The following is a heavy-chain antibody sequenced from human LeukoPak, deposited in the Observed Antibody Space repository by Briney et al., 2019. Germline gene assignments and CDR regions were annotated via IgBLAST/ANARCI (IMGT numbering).Heavy chain of an antibody. J-gene: IGHJ4*02. Sequence: PGGSLRLSCAASGFTFNNYAMSWVRHTPGKGLEWVSAITGSGGDTYHADSVKGRFTISRDNSKKTLYLQMNSLRAEDTALYYCAKGSRDSRPYYFDFRGQESLVTVSS. D-gene: IGHD3-10*01. CDR2: ITGSGGDT. CDR3: AKGSRDSRPYYFDF. V-gene: IGHV3-23*01. CDR1: GFTFNNYA.